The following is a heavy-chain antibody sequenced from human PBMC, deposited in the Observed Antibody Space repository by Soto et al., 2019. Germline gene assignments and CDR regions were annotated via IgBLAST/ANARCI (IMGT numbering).Heavy chain of an antibody. CDR3: ARFWGTAMVSFDY. CDR2: IYYSGST. Sequence: QLQLQESGPGLVKPSETLSLTCTVSGGSISSSSYYWGWIRQPPGKGLEWIGSIYYSGSTYYNPSLKSRVTISVDTSKNQFSLKLSSVTAADTAVYYCARFWGTAMVSFDYWGQGTLVTVSS. J-gene: IGHJ4*02. D-gene: IGHD5-18*01. V-gene: IGHV4-39*01. CDR1: GGSISSSSYY.